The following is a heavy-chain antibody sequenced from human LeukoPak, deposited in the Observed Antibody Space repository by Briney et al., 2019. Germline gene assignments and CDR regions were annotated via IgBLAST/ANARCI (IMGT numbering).Heavy chain of an antibody. J-gene: IGHJ4*02. CDR1: GGSISRYY. CDR3: ARDNYYYDSSGYSNRDY. D-gene: IGHD3-22*01. Sequence: SETLSLTCTASGGSISRYYWSWIRQPAGKGLEWIGRIYTSGSTNYNPSLKSRVTMSVDTSKNQFSLKLSSVTAADTAVYYCARDNYYYDSSGYSNRDYWGQGTLVTVSS. CDR2: IYTSGST. V-gene: IGHV4-4*07.